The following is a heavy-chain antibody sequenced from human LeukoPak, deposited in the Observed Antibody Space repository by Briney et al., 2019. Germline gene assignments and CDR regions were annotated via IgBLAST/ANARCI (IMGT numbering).Heavy chain of an antibody. CDR3: VMYTWGDVSDI. Sequence: GRSLRLSCAASGFTFDDYAMHWVRQAPGKGLVWVSRMNSDGSDTGYADSVKGRFTVSRDNAKNTLYLQMNSLRAEDTAVYFCVMYTWGDVSDIWGQGTMVTVSS. D-gene: IGHD3-16*01. V-gene: IGHV3-74*01. CDR1: GFTFDDYA. J-gene: IGHJ3*02. CDR2: MNSDGSDT.